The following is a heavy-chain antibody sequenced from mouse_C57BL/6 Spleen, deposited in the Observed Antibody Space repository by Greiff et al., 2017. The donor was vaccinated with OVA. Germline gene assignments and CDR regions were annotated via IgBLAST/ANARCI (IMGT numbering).Heavy chain of an antibody. V-gene: IGHV10-1*01. J-gene: IGHJ2*01. Sequence: EVQVVESGGGLVQPKGSLKLSCAASGFSFNTYAMNWVRQAPGKGLEWVARIRSKSNNYATYYADSVKDRFTISRDDSESMLYLQMNNLKTEDTAMYYCVRHSRGLDYWGQGTTLTVSS. CDR3: VRHSRGLDY. CDR1: GFSFNTYA. D-gene: IGHD3-3*01. CDR2: IRSKSNNYAT.